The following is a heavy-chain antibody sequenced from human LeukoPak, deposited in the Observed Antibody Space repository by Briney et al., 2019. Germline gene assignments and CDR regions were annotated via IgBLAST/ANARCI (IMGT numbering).Heavy chain of an antibody. D-gene: IGHD1-14*01. V-gene: IGHV4-59*08. CDR2: VYYSGST. CDR1: GGSFSGYY. J-gene: IGHJ6*02. Sequence: SETLSLTCAVYGGSFSGYYWSWIRQPPGKGLEWIGYVYYSGSTNYNPSLKSRVTISVDTSKNQLSLKLSSVTAADTAVYYCARQVGTFYYYYGMDVWGQGTTVTVSS. CDR3: ARQVGTFYYYYGMDV.